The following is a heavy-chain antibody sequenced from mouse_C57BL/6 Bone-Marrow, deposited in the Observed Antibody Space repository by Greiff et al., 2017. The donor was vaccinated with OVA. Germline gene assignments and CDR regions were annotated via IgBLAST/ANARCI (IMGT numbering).Heavy chain of an antibody. CDR1: GYTFTSYW. V-gene: IGHV1-5*01. Sequence: EVQLQQSGTVLARPGASVKMSCKTSGYTFTSYWMHWVKQRPGQGLEWIGAIYPGNSDTSSNQKFKGKAKLTAVTSASTAYMELSSLTNEDSAVYYCTREGYYYGSSYDYFDYWGQGTTLTVSS. D-gene: IGHD1-1*01. J-gene: IGHJ2*01. CDR2: IYPGNSDT. CDR3: TREGYYYGSSYDYFDY.